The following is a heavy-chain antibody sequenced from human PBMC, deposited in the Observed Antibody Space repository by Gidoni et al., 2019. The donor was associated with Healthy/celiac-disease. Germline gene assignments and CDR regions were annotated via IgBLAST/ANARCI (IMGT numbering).Heavy chain of an antibody. D-gene: IGHD3-9*01. CDR2: IIGSGGST. CDR3: AKGTYDILTGTWVDY. V-gene: IGHV3-23*01. Sequence: EVQLLESGGGLVQPGGSLRLSCAASGFTFSSYAMSWVRQAPGKGLEWVSAIIGSGGSTYYADSVKGRFTISRDNSKNTLYLQMNSLRAEDTAVYYCAKGTYDILTGTWVDYWGQGTLVTVSS. J-gene: IGHJ4*02. CDR1: GFTFSSYA.